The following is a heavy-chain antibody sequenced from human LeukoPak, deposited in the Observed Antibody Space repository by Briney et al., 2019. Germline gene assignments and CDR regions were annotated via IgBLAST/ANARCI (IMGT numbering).Heavy chain of an antibody. CDR2: IYTTGST. V-gene: IGHV4-4*09. Sequence: SETLSLTCTVSGGSISSYYWSWIRQPPGKGLEWIGHIYTTGSTNYNPSLKSRVTISVDTSKNQFSLKLSSVTAADTAVYYCARPSRASSVPDAFDIWGQGTMVTVSS. CDR3: ARPSRASSVPDAFDI. J-gene: IGHJ3*02. D-gene: IGHD6-19*01. CDR1: GGSISSYY.